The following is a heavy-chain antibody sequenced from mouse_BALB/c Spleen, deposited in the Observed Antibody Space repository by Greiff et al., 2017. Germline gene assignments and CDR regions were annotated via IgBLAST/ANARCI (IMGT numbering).Heavy chain of an antibody. CDR1: GYTFTSYV. Sequence: EVQLQQSGPELVKPGASVKMSCKASGYTFTSYVMHWVKQKPGQGLEWIGYINPYNDGTKYNEKFKGKATLTSDKSSSTAYMELSSLTSEDSAVYYCARRGGSSPYYAMDYWGQGTSVTVSS. CDR2: INPYNDGT. CDR3: ARRGGSSPYYAMDY. J-gene: IGHJ4*01. V-gene: IGHV1-14*01. D-gene: IGHD1-1*01.